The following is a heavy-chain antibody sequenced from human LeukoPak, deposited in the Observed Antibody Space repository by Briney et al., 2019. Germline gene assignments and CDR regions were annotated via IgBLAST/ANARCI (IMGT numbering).Heavy chain of an antibody. CDR1: GSSINSNYW. D-gene: IGHD3-3*01. CDR2: IYHTGSV. CDR3: ARHYDLWSGYNY. V-gene: IGHV4-4*02. Sequence: SETLSLTCAVSGSSINSNYWWTWVRQSPGKGLEWIGEIYHTGSVNYNLSLESRVTISRDRSKNQFSLMLRSVTAADTAVYYCARHYDLWSGYNYWGQGLLVTVSS. J-gene: IGHJ4*02.